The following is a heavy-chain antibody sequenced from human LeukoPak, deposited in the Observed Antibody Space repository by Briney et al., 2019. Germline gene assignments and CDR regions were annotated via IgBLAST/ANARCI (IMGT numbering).Heavy chain of an antibody. J-gene: IGHJ4*02. CDR3: ARDNYYDSSGLPDFDY. CDR1: GFTFSSYW. CDR2: IKQDGSGK. D-gene: IGHD3-22*01. Sequence: GGSLRLSCAASGFTFSSYWMSWVRQAPGKGLEWVANIKQDGSGKYYVDSVKGRFTISRDNAKNSLYLQMNSLRAEDTAVYYCARDNYYDSSGLPDFDYWGQGTLVTVSS. V-gene: IGHV3-7*01.